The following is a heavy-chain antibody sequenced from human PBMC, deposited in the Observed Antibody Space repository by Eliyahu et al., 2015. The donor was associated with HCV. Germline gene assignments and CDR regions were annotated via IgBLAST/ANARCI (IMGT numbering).Heavy chain of an antibody. CDR3: AKDRGSGRNSFEY. J-gene: IGHJ4*02. CDR1: GFTFDDYV. D-gene: IGHD1-26*01. CDR2: ISWNGNII. V-gene: IGHV3-9*01. Sequence: EVQLVESGGGLVQPGRSLRLSCAXSGFTFDDYVMHWVRQAPGKGLEWVSGISWNGNIIGYADSVKGRFTISRDNAKKSLYLQMNSLRAEDTALYYCAKDRGSGRNSFEYWGQGSLVTVSS.